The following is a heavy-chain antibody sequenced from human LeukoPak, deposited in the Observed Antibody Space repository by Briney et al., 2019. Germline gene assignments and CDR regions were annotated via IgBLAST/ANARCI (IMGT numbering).Heavy chain of an antibody. V-gene: IGHV4-39*01. J-gene: IGHJ4*02. CDR2: IYYSGST. Sequence: PSETLSLTCTVSGGSISSSSYYWGWIRQPPGKGLEWIGSIYYSGSTYYNPSLKSRVTISVDTSKNQFSLKLSSVTAADTAVYYCARSNGITGTTKRVDYWGQGTLVTVSS. CDR3: ARSNGITGTTKRVDY. D-gene: IGHD1-7*01. CDR1: GGSISSSSYY.